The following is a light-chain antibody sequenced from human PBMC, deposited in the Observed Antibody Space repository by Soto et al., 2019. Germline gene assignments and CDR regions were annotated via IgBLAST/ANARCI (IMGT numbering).Light chain of an antibody. Sequence: QSALTQPASVSGSPGQSITISCTGTSSDVGSYNLVSWYQQHPGKAPKLMIYEGSKRPSGVSNRFSGPKSGNTASLTISGLQAEDEADYYCCSYAVSSTYVFGTGTKLTVL. J-gene: IGLJ1*01. CDR3: CSYAVSSTYV. CDR1: SSDVGSYNL. CDR2: EGS. V-gene: IGLV2-23*01.